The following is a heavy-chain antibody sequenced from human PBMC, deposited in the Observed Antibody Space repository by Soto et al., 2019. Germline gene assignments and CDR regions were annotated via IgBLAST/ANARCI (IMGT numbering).Heavy chain of an antibody. J-gene: IGHJ6*02. V-gene: IGHV5-51*01. CDR2: IYPGDSDT. CDR1: GYSFTIYW. Sequence: GESLKISCKGSGYSFTIYWIGWVRQMPGKGLEWMGIIYPGDSDTRYSPSFQGQVTISADKSISTAYLQWSSLKASDTATYYCATRSPGGTIGSSYYYYGMDVWGQGTTVTVSS. D-gene: IGHD1-1*01. CDR3: ATRSPGGTIGSSYYYYGMDV.